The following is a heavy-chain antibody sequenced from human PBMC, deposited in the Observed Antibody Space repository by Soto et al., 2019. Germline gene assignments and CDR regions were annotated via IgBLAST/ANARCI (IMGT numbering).Heavy chain of an antibody. Sequence: ASVKVSCKASGYTFIRNAIHWVRQAPGQRLEWIGRINAGNGDTKYSQKFHGRVTITRDTSASAAYMELTTLGSGDTSIYYCARSEPDYSRLDYWGRGTLVTVSS. CDR3: ARSEPDYSRLDY. D-gene: IGHD3-9*01. V-gene: IGHV1-3*01. CDR2: INAGNGDT. CDR1: GYTFIRNA. J-gene: IGHJ4*02.